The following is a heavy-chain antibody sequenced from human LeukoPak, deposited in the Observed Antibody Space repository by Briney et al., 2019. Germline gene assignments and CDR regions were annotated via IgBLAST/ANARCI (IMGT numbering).Heavy chain of an antibody. D-gene: IGHD1-26*01. V-gene: IGHV4-39*07. J-gene: IGHJ4*02. CDR2: IYYSGST. Sequence: SETLSLTCTVSGGSISSSTYYWGWIRQPPGKGLEWIGSIYYSGSTYYNPSLKSRVTISVDTSKNQFSLKLTSVTAADTAVYFCARDWGAPESTPFDYWGQGTLVTVSS. CDR1: GGSISSSTYY. CDR3: ARDWGAPESTPFDY.